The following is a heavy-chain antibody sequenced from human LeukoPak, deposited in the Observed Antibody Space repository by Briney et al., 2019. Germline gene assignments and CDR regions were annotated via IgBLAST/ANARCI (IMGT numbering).Heavy chain of an antibody. CDR1: GYSFASYW. Sequence: GESLKISCKGSGYSFASYWIGWVRQMPGKGLEWMGIIYPGDSVTRYSPSFQGQVTISADKSISTAYLQWSSLKASDTAMYYCARHASKGNYYDSSGYYYWGQGTLVTVSS. CDR2: IYPGDSVT. D-gene: IGHD3-22*01. J-gene: IGHJ4*02. V-gene: IGHV5-51*01. CDR3: ARHASKGNYYDSSGYYY.